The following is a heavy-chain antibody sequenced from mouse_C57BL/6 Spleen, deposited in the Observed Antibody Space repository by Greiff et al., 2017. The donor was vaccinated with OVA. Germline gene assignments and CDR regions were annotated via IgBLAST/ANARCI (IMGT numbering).Heavy chain of an antibody. Sequence: VKLQESGAELVKPGASVKMSCKASGYTFTTYPIEWMKQNHGKSLEWIGNFHPYNDDTKYNEKFKGKATLTVEKSSSTVYLELSRLTSDDSAVYYCARYYYGSSSFDYWGQGTTLTVSS. V-gene: IGHV1-47*01. CDR3: ARYYYGSSSFDY. CDR2: FHPYNDDT. CDR1: GYTFTTYP. D-gene: IGHD1-1*01. J-gene: IGHJ2*01.